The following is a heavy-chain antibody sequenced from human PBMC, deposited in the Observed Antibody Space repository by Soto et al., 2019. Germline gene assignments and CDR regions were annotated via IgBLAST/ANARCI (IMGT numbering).Heavy chain of an antibody. CDR1: GNSVYSFSAA. V-gene: IGHV6-1*01. CDR2: ICYRSKWDN. D-gene: IGHD6-13*01. CDR3: ARYCSPVSQYAIDI. J-gene: IGHJ3*02. Sequence: PWQTLSLTCAISGNSVYSFSAAWNWIRQSPSRGLEWLGRICYRSKWDNDYAVSVKRRITLNPDKSKQQLSLLLKSVTHEDPALYYCARYCSPVSQYAIDIWGQGTMVTVSS.